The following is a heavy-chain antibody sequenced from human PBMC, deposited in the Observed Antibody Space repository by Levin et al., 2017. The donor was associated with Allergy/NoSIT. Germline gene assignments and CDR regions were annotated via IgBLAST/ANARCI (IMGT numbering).Heavy chain of an antibody. CDR1: GGSFSSYS. V-gene: IGHV4-34*01. J-gene: IGHJ5*02. D-gene: IGHD6-19*01. CDR2: INQGGTT. CDR3: ARRGYTSGWYRRWFDA. Sequence: SETLSLTCAVHGGSFSSYSWSWIRQLPGKGLEWIAEINQGGTTNDNPSLRSRVTISVDTSKTQVSLILTSVTAADTAVYYCARRGYTSGWYRRWFDAWGQGTLVTVSS.